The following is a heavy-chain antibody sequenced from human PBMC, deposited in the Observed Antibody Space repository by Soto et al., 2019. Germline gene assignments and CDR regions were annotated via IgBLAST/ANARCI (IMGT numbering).Heavy chain of an antibody. Sequence: QLQLQESGPGLVKPSETLSLTCTVSGGSISSSSYYWGWIRQPPGKGLEWIGSIYYSGSTYYNPCLKSRVTISVDTSKNQFSLKLSSVTAADTAVYYCASGYDILTGYPRGDYYGMDVWGQGTTVTVSS. D-gene: IGHD3-9*01. V-gene: IGHV4-39*01. CDR1: GGSISSSSYY. J-gene: IGHJ6*02. CDR3: ASGYDILTGYPRGDYYGMDV. CDR2: IYYSGST.